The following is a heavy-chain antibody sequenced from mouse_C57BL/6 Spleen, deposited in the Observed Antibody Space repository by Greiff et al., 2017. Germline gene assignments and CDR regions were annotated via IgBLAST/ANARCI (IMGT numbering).Heavy chain of an antibody. J-gene: IGHJ4*01. CDR1: GYTFTSYG. CDR2: IYPRSGNT. V-gene: IGHV1-81*01. Sequence: VQLVESGAELARPGASVKLSCKASGYTFTSYGISWVKQRTGQGLEWIGEIYPRSGNTYYNEKFKGKATLTADKSSSTAYMELRSLTSEDSAVYFCARKGTRGLYYYAMDYWGQGTSVTVSS. CDR3: ARKGTRGLYYYAMDY. D-gene: IGHD3-3*01.